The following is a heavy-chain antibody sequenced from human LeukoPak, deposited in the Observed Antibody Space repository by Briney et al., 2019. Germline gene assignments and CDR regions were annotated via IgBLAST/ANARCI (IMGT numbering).Heavy chain of an antibody. V-gene: IGHV1-46*01. CDR3: ARGWEEHPPFDP. CDR1: GYTFTSYY. Sequence: ASVKVSCKASGYTFTSYYMHGVRQAPGQGLEWMGIINPSGGSTSYAQKFQGKVTMTRDTSTSTVYMELSSLRSDDTAVYYCARGWEEHPPFDPWGQGTLVTVSS. CDR2: INPSGGST. J-gene: IGHJ5*02. D-gene: IGHD1-26*01.